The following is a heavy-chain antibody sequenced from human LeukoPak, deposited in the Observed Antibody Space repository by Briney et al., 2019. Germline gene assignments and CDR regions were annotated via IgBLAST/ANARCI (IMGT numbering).Heavy chain of an antibody. V-gene: IGHV3-48*01. Sequence: PGGSLRLSCAASGFTFGNYNMNWVRQPPGKGLQWVSYISSSSNIIYYADSVKGRFTISRDNAKNSLFLQMNSLGAEDTAVYYCARDFAREFTIDYWGQGTLVTVSS. J-gene: IGHJ4*02. CDR2: ISSSSNII. D-gene: IGHD3-10*01. CDR3: ARDFAREFTIDY. CDR1: GFTFGNYN.